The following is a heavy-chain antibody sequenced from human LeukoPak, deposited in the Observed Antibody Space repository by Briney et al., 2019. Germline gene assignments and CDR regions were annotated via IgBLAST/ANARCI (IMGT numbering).Heavy chain of an antibody. CDR3: AKHSGYDWAYFDY. CDR2: ISSSGNTI. CDR1: GFTFSDYY. V-gene: IGHV3-11*01. D-gene: IGHD5-12*01. J-gene: IGHJ4*02. Sequence: PGGSLRLSCAASGFTFSDYYMSWIRQAPGKGPEWVSYISSSGNTIYYAVSVKGRFTISRDNAMNSLYLQMNSLRAEDTAVYYCAKHSGYDWAYFDYWGQGTLVTVSS.